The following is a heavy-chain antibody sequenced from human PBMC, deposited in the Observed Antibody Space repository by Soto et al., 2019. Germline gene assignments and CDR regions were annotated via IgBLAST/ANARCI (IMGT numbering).Heavy chain of an antibody. D-gene: IGHD6-19*01. J-gene: IGHJ6*03. CDR2: ISSNGIST. CDR3: ARDGVEGSSGGYWGDGYYYVDV. CDR1: GFTFSSYV. Sequence: EVQLVESGGGLVQPGGSLRLSCAASGFTFSSYVIHWVRQAPGKGLEYISAISSNGISTYYANSVKGRFSISRDNSKKTVYLQMGSLRAEDMAVYYCARDGVEGSSGGYWGDGYYYVDVWGRGTTVTVCS. V-gene: IGHV3-64*01.